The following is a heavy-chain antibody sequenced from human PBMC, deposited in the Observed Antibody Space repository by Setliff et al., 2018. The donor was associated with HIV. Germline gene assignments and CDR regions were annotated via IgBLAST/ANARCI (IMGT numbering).Heavy chain of an antibody. CDR3: VKDAYSTGKPGIS. Sequence: PGGSLRLSCAASGFTFSSYWMSWVRQAPGKGLEWVANIKQDGSEKYYVDSVKGRFTISRDNAKNSLYLQMNSLRAEDTAVYYCVKDAYSTGKPGISWGQGTQVTVSS. J-gene: IGHJ4*02. V-gene: IGHV3-7*05. D-gene: IGHD2-8*02. CDR1: GFTFSSYW. CDR2: IKQDGSEK.